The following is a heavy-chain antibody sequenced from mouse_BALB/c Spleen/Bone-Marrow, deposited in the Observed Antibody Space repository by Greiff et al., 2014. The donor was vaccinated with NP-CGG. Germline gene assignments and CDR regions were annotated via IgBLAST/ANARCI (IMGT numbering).Heavy chain of an antibody. D-gene: IGHD3-3*01. J-gene: IGHJ3*01. CDR2: ISDGGSYT. V-gene: IGHV5-4*02. CDR3: AREGDGAY. CDR1: GFTFSDYY. Sequence: DVHLVESGGGLVKPGGSLKLSCAASGFTFSDYYMYWVRQTPEKRLEWVATISDGGSYTYYPDSVKGRFTISRGNAKNNLYLQMSSLKSEDTAMYYCAREGDGAYWGQGTLVTVSA.